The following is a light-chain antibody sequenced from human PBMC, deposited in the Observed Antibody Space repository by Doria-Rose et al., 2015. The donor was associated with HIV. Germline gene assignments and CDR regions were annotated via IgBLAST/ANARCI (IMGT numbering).Light chain of an antibody. Sequence: DIVMTQSPGTLSLSPGERATLSCRASQSFSSTYLAWYQQKPGQAPSLLIYDGSTRATGIPDRFSASGSETDFTLTINRLEPEDFALYYCHLYGTSRTFGQGTKVEI. CDR2: DGS. J-gene: IGKJ1*01. CDR1: QSFSSTY. V-gene: IGKV3-20*01. CDR3: HLYGTSRT.